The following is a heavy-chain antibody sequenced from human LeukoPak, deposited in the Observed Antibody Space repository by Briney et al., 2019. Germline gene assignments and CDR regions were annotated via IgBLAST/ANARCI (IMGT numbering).Heavy chain of an antibody. V-gene: IGHV1-18*01. Sequence: ASVKVSCKASGYTFTSYGISWVRQAPGQGLEWMGWISAYSGNTNYAQNLQGRVTMTTDTSTSTAYMELRSLRSDDTAVYYCARDYLDYVWGSYRLDAFDIWGQGTMVTVSS. CDR1: GYTFTSYG. J-gene: IGHJ3*02. D-gene: IGHD3-16*02. CDR2: ISAYSGNT. CDR3: ARDYLDYVWGSYRLDAFDI.